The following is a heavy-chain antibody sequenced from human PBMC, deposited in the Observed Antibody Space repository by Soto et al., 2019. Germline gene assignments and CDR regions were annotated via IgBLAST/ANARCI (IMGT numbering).Heavy chain of an antibody. V-gene: IGHV4-59*11. D-gene: IGHD3-9*01. Sequence: SGALSLTPTVSGGSLRGRHLGWVRPPPREGLEWIGYVYYSGSSTSNPSLKSRVTMSADTSKNQLSLKVRSVTAADTAVYYCARVGERWQYFDWFYYFDSWGQGALVTVSS. CDR3: ARVGERWQYFDWFYYFDS. CDR1: GGSLRGRH. J-gene: IGHJ4*02. CDR2: VYYSGSS.